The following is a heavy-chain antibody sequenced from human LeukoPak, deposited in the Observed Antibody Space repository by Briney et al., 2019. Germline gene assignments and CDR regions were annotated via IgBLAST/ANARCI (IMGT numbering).Heavy chain of an antibody. V-gene: IGHV3-30*03. Sequence: GGALRLSCASSGFYFSSYGMHWVRPAPGKGLEWVEVRSYDGSNKYYADSVKGRFTISRDNSKNTLYLQMNSLRAEDAAVYYCARSTFLSDAFDIWGQGTMVTVSS. CDR3: ARSTFLSDAFDI. CDR1: GFYFSSYG. J-gene: IGHJ3*02. CDR2: RSYDGSNK.